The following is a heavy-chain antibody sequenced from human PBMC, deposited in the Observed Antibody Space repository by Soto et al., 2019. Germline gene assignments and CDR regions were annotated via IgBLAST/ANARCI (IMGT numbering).Heavy chain of an antibody. V-gene: IGHV4-34*01. CDR1: GGSFSGYY. J-gene: IGHJ4*02. Sequence: KTSETLSLTCAVYGGSFSGYYWSWIRQPPGKGLEWIGEINHSGSTNYNPSLKSRVTISVDTSKNQFSLKLSSVTAADTAVYYCARGYYAPLGDYWGQGTLVTVSS. CDR3: ARGYYAPLGDY. D-gene: IGHD3-16*01. CDR2: INHSGST.